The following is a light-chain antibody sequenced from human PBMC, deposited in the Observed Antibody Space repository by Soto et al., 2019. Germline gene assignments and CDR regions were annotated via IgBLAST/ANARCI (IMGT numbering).Light chain of an antibody. CDR3: QQYNNWPPWT. V-gene: IGKV3-15*01. Sequence: EIVLTQPPATLSMSTGERATLSCRASQSVSSNLAWYQQKPGQAPRLLIYGASTRATGIPARFSGSGSGTEFTLTISSLQSEDFAVYYCQQYNNWPPWTFGQGTKV. CDR2: GAS. CDR1: QSVSSN. J-gene: IGKJ1*01.